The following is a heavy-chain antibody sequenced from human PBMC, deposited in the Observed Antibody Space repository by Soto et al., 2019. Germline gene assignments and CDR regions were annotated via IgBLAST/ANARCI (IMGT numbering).Heavy chain of an antibody. V-gene: IGHV3-23*01. CDR3: AKGRVVPAAMGYYYYYYGMDV. CDR2: ISGSGGST. D-gene: IGHD2-2*01. J-gene: IGHJ6*02. Sequence: XGALKLSCAASGFTCSSYAMSWVRQAPGKGLEWVSAISGSGGSTYYADSVKGRFTISRDNSKNTLYLQMNSLRAEDTAVYYCAKGRVVPAAMGYYYYYYGMDVWGQGTTVTVS. CDR1: GFTCSSYA.